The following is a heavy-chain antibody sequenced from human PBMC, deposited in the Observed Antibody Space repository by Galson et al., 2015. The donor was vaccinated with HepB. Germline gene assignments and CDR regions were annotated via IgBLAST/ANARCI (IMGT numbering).Heavy chain of an antibody. D-gene: IGHD3-16*02. J-gene: IGHJ4*02. V-gene: IGHV1-46*01. Sequence: SVKVSCKASGYTFTSYYMHWVRQAPGQGLEWMGIINPSGGSTSYAQKFQGRVTMTRDTSTSTVYMELSSLRSEDTAVYYCARGSQDDYVWGSYRHPFDYWGQGTLVTVSS. CDR3: ARGSQDDYVWGSYRHPFDY. CDR1: GYTFTSYY. CDR2: INPSGGST.